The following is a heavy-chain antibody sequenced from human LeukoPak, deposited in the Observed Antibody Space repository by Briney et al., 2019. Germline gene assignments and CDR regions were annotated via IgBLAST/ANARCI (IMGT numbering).Heavy chain of an antibody. Sequence: GGSLRLSCAASGFTFSNYALHWVRQAPGKGLGWVAVISYDGSNKFYADSVRGRFTISRDNSKNTLFRQMNILRPEDTAVYYCARGPDYDILADYFDYWGQGTLVTVSS. CDR3: ARGPDYDILADYFDY. J-gene: IGHJ4*02. CDR2: ISYDGSNK. V-gene: IGHV3-30*14. D-gene: IGHD3-9*01. CDR1: GFTFSNYA.